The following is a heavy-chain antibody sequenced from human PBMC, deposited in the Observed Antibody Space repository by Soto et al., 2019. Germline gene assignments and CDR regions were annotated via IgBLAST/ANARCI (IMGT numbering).Heavy chain of an antibody. CDR1: GGTFSSFG. CDR2: IIPLYGTA. D-gene: IGHD5-12*01. CDR3: ARDRSMYGYNSRSFDY. V-gene: IGHV1-69*01. Sequence: QVQLVQSGAEVKKPGSSVKVSCKASGGTFSSFGFNWVRQAPGQGLEWMGGIIPLYGTANHAQRFQGRVTMSADESTSTVSMELMSLRSEDTVIYYCARDRSMYGYNSRSFDYWGQGTLVTVSS. J-gene: IGHJ4*02.